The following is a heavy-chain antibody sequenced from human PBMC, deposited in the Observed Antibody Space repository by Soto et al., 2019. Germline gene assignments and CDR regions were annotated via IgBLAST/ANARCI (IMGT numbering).Heavy chain of an antibody. D-gene: IGHD3-3*01. Sequence: ASVKVSCKASGYTFTSYGISWVRQAPGQGLEWMGWINPNSGGTNYAQKFQGWVTMTRDTSISTAYMELSRLRSDDTAVYYCARELSRHITIFGVVPSSGYYGMDVWGQGTTVTVSS. CDR1: GYTFTSYG. J-gene: IGHJ6*02. CDR2: INPNSGGT. V-gene: IGHV1-2*04. CDR3: ARELSRHITIFGVVPSSGYYGMDV.